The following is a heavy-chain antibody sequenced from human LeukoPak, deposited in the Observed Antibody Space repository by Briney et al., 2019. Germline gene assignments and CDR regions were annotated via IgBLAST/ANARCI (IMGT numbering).Heavy chain of an antibody. V-gene: IGHV3-9*01. J-gene: IGHJ4*02. CDR3: AKAKVATIGGYDY. CDR2: ISWNSGSI. CDR1: GFTFDDYA. Sequence: GRSLRLSCAASGFTFDDYAMHWVRQAPGKGLEWVSGISWNSGSIGYADSVKGRFTISRDNAKNSLYLQMNSLRAEDTALYYCAKAKVATIGGYDYWGQGTLVTVSS. D-gene: IGHD5-12*01.